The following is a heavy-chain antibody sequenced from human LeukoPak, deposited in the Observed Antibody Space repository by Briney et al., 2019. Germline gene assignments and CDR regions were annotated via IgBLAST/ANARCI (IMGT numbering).Heavy chain of an antibody. J-gene: IGHJ4*02. Sequence: PGGSLRLSCAASGFTFSSYSMNWVRQAPGKGLEWVSAISGSGGSTYYADSVKGRCTISRDNSKNTLYLQMNSLRAEDTAVYYCAKDFSSLRGVDYWGQGTLVTVSS. V-gene: IGHV3-23*01. D-gene: IGHD3-10*01. CDR1: GFTFSSYS. CDR2: ISGSGGST. CDR3: AKDFSSLRGVDY.